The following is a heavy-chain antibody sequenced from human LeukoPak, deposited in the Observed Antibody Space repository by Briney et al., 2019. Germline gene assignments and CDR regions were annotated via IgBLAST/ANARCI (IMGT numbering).Heavy chain of an antibody. CDR2: IYYSGST. CDR1: GGSISSSSYY. V-gene: IGHV4-39*07. D-gene: IGHD3-3*01. CDR3: ARGDWSGYYVDY. J-gene: IGHJ4*02. Sequence: SETPSLTCSVSGGSISSSSYYWGWIREPPGTGLEWIGSIYYSGSTYYNPSLKSRVTISVDTSKNQFSLKLSSVTAADTAVYYSARGDWSGYYVDYWGQGNLFTVSS.